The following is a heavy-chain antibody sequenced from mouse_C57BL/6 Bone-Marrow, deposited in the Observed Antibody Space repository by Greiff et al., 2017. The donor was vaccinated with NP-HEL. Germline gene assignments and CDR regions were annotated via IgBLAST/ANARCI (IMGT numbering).Heavy chain of an antibody. V-gene: IGHV1-82*01. CDR1: GYAFSSSW. Sequence: QVQLQQSGPELVKPGASVKISCKASGYAFSSSWMNWVKQRPGKGLEWIGRIYPGDGDTNYNGKFKGKATLTADKSSSTAYMQLSSLTSEDSAVYFCARGRREDYFDYWGKGTTLTVSS. CDR3: ARGRREDYFDY. J-gene: IGHJ2*01. CDR2: IYPGDGDT.